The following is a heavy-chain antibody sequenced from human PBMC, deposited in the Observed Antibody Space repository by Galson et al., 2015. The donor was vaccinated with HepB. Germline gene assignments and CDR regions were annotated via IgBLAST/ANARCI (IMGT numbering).Heavy chain of an antibody. Sequence: SETLSLTCAVYGGSFSGYYWSWIRQAPGKGLEWIAEIDHSGSTNYNPSLKSRVILSVDTSKSQFSLRLNSVTAADTAVYYCARGWHSGTLVVLPAAHFDSWAQGTLVTVSS. D-gene: IGHD2-2*01. CDR1: GGSFSGYY. CDR2: IDHSGST. J-gene: IGHJ4*02. V-gene: IGHV4-34*01. CDR3: ARGWHSGTLVVLPAAHFDS.